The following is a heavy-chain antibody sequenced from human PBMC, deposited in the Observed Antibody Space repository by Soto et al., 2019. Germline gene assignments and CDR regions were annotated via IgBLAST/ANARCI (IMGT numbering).Heavy chain of an antibody. CDR2: ISYDGSNK. CDR3: ARDRDILTGYYLFDY. Sequence: GGSLRLSCVASGFVFSTYGMHWVRQAPGEGLEWVAFISYDGSNKYYADSVKGRFTISRDNSQKTLYLQMSSLGDEDSAVFFCARDRDILTGYYLFDYWGQGTLVTVSS. V-gene: IGHV3-30*03. J-gene: IGHJ4*02. CDR1: GFVFSTYG. D-gene: IGHD3-9*01.